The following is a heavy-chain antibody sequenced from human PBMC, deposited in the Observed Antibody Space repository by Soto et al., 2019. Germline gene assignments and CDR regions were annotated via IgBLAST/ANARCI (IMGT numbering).Heavy chain of an antibody. CDR2: IKAKIDGETT. CDR3: VEGWNDF. D-gene: IGHD1-1*01. CDR1: KGMFISSW. Sequence: PGGSLRLSCAASKGMFISSWMSWVRQAPGQGLERVGRIKAKIDGETTDYADFVQGRFTISRDDSKNTLFLEMNSLKIEGTAVYFCVEGWNDFWGQGTLVTVSS. J-gene: IGHJ4*02. V-gene: IGHV3-15*01.